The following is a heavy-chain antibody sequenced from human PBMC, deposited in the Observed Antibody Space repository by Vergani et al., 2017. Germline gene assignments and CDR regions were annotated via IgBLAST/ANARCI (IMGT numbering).Heavy chain of an antibody. V-gene: IGHV3-66*04. CDR3: ARLTARGYSSSTPLRAFNWFDP. J-gene: IGHJ5*02. CDR2: IYSGGST. Sequence: EVQVVETGGGLVQPGGSLRLSCAASGFTVSSNYMSWVRQAPGTGLEWVSVIYSGGSTYYADSVKGRFIISRDNSKNTLYLQMNSLRAEDTAVYYCARLTARGYSSSTPLRAFNWFDPWDQGTLVTVSS. D-gene: IGHD6-6*01. CDR1: GFTVSSNY.